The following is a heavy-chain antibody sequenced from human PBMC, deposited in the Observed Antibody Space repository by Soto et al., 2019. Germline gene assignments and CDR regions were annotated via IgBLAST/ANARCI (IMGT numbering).Heavy chain of an antibody. Sequence: SETLSLTCTVSGGSISSGGYYWSWIRQHPGKGLEWIGYIYYSGSTYYNPSLKSRVTISVDTSKNQFSLKLSSVTAADTAVYYCADHSDFWSGYGPDYYGMDVWGQGTTVTV. V-gene: IGHV4-31*03. J-gene: IGHJ6*02. D-gene: IGHD3-3*01. CDR2: IYYSGST. CDR3: ADHSDFWSGYGPDYYGMDV. CDR1: GGSISSGGYY.